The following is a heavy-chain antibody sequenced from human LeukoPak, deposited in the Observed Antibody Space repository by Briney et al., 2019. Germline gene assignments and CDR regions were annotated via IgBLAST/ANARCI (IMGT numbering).Heavy chain of an antibody. Sequence: ASVKVSCKASGYTFTGYYMHWVRQAPGQGLEWMGWISAYNGNTNYAQKLQGRVTMTTDTSTSTAYMELRSLRSDDTAVYYCARVDIVATPDYWGQGTLVTVSS. V-gene: IGHV1-18*04. CDR2: ISAYNGNT. CDR3: ARVDIVATPDY. J-gene: IGHJ4*02. D-gene: IGHD5-12*01. CDR1: GYTFTGYY.